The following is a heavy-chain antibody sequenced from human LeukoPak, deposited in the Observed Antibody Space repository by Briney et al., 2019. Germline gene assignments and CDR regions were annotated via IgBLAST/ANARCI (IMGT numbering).Heavy chain of an antibody. CDR1: GFTFSSYG. CDR2: IRYDGGNK. Sequence: GGSLRLSCAASGFTFSSYGMHWVRQAPGKGLEWVAFIRYDGGNKYYADSVKGRFTISRDNSKNTLYLQMNSLRAEDTAVYYCARELHIAAAGPDAFDIWGQGTMVTVSS. D-gene: IGHD6-13*01. CDR3: ARELHIAAAGPDAFDI. J-gene: IGHJ3*02. V-gene: IGHV3-30*02.